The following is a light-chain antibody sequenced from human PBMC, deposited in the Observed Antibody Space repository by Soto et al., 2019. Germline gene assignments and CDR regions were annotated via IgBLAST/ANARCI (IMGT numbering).Light chain of an antibody. CDR2: DAS. CDR3: LQYHNLWA. V-gene: IGKV3-15*01. CDR1: QSVTTN. Sequence: EVVMTQSAATLSVSPGERVTFSCRASQSVTTNLAWYQHKPGQSPRLLISDASTGASGIPPRFSGSGSGTEFTLTIDRLQSADFAVYSCLQYHNLWAFGQGTKVDIK. J-gene: IGKJ1*01.